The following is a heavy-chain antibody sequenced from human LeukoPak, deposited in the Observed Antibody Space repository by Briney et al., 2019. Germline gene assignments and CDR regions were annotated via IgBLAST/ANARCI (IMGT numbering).Heavy chain of an antibody. V-gene: IGHV4-34*01. J-gene: IGHJ6*02. D-gene: IGHD2-15*01. Sequence: PSETLSLTCAVYGGSFSGYYWSWIRQPPGKGLEWIGEINHSGSTNYNPSLKSRVTISVDTSKNQFSLKLSSVTAADTAVYYCARVSATANCSGGSCYRPYYYGMGVWGQGTTVTVSS. CDR2: INHSGST. CDR3: ARVSATANCSGGSCYRPYYYGMGV. CDR1: GGSFSGYY.